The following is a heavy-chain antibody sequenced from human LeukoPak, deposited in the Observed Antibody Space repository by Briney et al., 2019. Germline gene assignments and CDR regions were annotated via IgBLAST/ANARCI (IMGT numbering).Heavy chain of an antibody. J-gene: IGHJ4*02. CDR2: ISGSGGST. Sequence: GGSLRLSCAASGFTFSSYAMSWGRQAPGEGLEWVSAISGSGGSTYYADSVKGRFTISRDNSKNTLYLQMNSLRAEDTAVYYCAKVCSSGWKTLDYWGQGTLVTVSS. CDR1: GFTFSSYA. D-gene: IGHD6-19*01. CDR3: AKVCSSGWKTLDY. V-gene: IGHV3-23*01.